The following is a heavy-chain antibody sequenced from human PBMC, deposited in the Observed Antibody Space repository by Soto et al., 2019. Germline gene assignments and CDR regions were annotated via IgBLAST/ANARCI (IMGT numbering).Heavy chain of an antibody. D-gene: IGHD1-1*01. V-gene: IGHV3-23*01. CDR2: IRGSGDDT. Sequence: EVHLLESGGGLVETGGSLRLSCAASGFIFSNYGMSWVRQAPGKGLEWVSAIRGSGDDTYYADSVRGRFTISRDNSNNTLYMEMNSLRVEDTAVYFCAKGYWGSTHWSPADHWGQGTLVTVSS. CDR1: GFIFSNYG. J-gene: IGHJ4*01. CDR3: AKGYWGSTHWSPADH.